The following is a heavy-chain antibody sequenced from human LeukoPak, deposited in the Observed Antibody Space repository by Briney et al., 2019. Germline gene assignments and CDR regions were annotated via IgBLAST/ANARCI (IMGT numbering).Heavy chain of an antibody. J-gene: IGHJ6*04. CDR2: ISSSSSTI. D-gene: IGHD3-10*02. V-gene: IGHV3-48*01. Sequence: GGSLRLSCAASGFIFSSYSMNWVRQAPGKGLEWVSYISSSSSTIYYADSVKGRITISRDNAKNSLYLQMNSLRAEDTAVYYCAELGITMIGGVWGKGTTVTISS. CDR3: AELGITMIGGV. CDR1: GFIFSSYS.